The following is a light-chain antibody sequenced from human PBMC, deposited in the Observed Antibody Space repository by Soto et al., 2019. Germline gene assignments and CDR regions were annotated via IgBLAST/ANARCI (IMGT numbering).Light chain of an antibody. J-gene: IGKJ1*01. CDR2: GAS. V-gene: IGKV3-15*01. CDR3: QQYGSSPRT. CDR1: QSVSSN. Sequence: EIVMTQSPATLSVSPGERATLYCRASQSVSSNLAWYQQKPGQAPRLLIYGASTRATGIPARFSGSGSGTEFTLTISSLQSEDFAVYYCQQYGSSPRTFGQGTKVDIK.